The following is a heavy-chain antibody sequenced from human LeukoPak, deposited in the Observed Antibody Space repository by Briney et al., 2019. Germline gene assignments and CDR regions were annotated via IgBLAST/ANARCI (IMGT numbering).Heavy chain of an antibody. CDR2: VNRDGSET. V-gene: IGHV3-7*03. CDR3: ARNNGMGV. J-gene: IGHJ6*02. CDR1: GFALSSYW. Sequence: GGSLRLSCAASGFALSSYWMTWVRQVPGRGPEWVANVNRDGSETYYLDSVKGRFTISKDNAKNSLYLQMNSLRAEDTALYHCARNNGMGVWGQGTTVIVSS.